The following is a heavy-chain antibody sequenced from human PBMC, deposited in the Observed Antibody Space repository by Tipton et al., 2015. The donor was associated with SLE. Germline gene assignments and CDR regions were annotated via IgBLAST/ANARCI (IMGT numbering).Heavy chain of an antibody. CDR3: ARDGCSSTSCYSDGNWFDP. D-gene: IGHD2-2*02. J-gene: IGHJ5*02. CDR2: FYHSGST. Sequence: TLSLTCTVSGGSISSSGYDWGWIRQPPGKGLEWIGSFYHSGSTNYNPSHKSRVTISVDKSKNQVSLKLSSVTAADTAVYYCARDGCSSTSCYSDGNWFDPWGQGTLVTVSS. CDR1: GGSISSSGYD. V-gene: IGHV4-39*07.